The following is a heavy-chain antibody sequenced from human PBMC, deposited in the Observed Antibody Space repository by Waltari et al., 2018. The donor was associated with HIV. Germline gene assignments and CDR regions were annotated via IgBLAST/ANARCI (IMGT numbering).Heavy chain of an antibody. CDR2: MNPTSGNT. V-gene: IGHV1-8*01. CDR1: GYTFTSYD. J-gene: IGHJ4*02. Sequence: QVQLVQSGAEVKKPGASVEVSCKASGYTFTSYDINWVRQAPGKGLEWMGWMNPTSGNTGYAQKFQCRVTMTRNTSISTAYMELSSLRSEDTAVYYCAREGGGSTSPDYWGQGTLVTVSS. CDR3: AREGGGSTSPDY. D-gene: IGHD2-2*01.